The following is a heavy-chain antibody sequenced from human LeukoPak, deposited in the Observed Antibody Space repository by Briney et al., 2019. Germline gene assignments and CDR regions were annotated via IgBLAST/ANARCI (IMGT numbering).Heavy chain of an antibody. D-gene: IGHD3-3*01. V-gene: IGHV1-2*02. CDR3: AKDRNTDPGVGFDP. CDR1: GYTFTGYY. Sequence: GASVKVSCKASGYTFTGYYMHWVRQAPGQGLEWMGWINPNSGGTNYAQKFQGRVTMSRDTSISTAYMELSRLRSEDTALYYCAKDRNTDPGVGFDPWGQGTLVTVSS. CDR2: INPNSGGT. J-gene: IGHJ5*02.